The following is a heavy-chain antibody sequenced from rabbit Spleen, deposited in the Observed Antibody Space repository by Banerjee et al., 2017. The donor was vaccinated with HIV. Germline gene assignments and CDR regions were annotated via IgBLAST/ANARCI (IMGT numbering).Heavy chain of an antibody. Sequence: QEQLEESGGGLVKPEGSLTLTCKASGFPFSSSSYMCWVRQAPGKGLEWIACIDSGNSGFTYFATWAKGRFTISKTASTTVTLHMTSLTVADTATYFCARDTGSSFSSYGMDLWGPGTLVTVS. CDR3: ARDTGSSFSSYGMDL. D-gene: IGHD8-1*01. CDR2: IDSGNSGFT. CDR1: GFPFSSSSY. J-gene: IGHJ6*01. V-gene: IGHV1S45*01.